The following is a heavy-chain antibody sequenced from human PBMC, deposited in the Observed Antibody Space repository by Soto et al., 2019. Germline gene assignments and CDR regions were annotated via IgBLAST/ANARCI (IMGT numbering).Heavy chain of an antibody. Sequence: GASVKVSCKSSGGRFSSYVINWVRQAPGQGLEWMGGIIPISGPANYARQFQGRVTITADPSTSTAYLELSKLRSEDTAVYYCAGAGYYYVGQWGRGTLVTVSS. CDR1: GGRFSSYV. CDR3: AGAGYYYVGQ. J-gene: IGHJ4*02. D-gene: IGHD1-26*01. CDR2: IIPISGPA. V-gene: IGHV1-69*13.